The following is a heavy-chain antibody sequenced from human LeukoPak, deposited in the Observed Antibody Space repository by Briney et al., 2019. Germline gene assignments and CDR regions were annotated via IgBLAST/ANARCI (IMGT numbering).Heavy chain of an antibody. CDR3: AKDHGYSSGWDY. V-gene: IGHV3-23*01. D-gene: IGHD6-19*01. CDR1: GFTFSSYA. CDR2: ISGSGGST. Sequence: RPGGSLRLSCAASGFTFSSYAMSWVRQAPGKGLEWVSAISGSGGSTYYADSVKGRFTISRDNSKNTLYLQMNSLRAEDTAVYYCAKDHGYSSGWDYWGQGTLVTVSS. J-gene: IGHJ4*02.